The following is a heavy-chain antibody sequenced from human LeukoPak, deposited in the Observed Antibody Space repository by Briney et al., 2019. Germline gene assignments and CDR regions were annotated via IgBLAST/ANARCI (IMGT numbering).Heavy chain of an antibody. CDR3: ARGHRVVGATYWFDP. CDR1: GGTFSSYA. J-gene: IGHJ5*02. CDR2: IIPIFGTA. D-gene: IGHD1-26*01. V-gene: IGHV1-69*06. Sequence: ASVKVSCKASGGTFSSYAISWVRQAPGQGLEWMGGIIPIFGTANYAQKFQGRVTITADKSTSTAYMELSSLRSEDTAVYYCARGHRVVGATYWFDPWGQGTLVTVSS.